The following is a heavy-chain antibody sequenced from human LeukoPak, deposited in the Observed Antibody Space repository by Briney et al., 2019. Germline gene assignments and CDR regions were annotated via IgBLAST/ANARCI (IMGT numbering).Heavy chain of an antibody. CDR2: IIPILGIA. CDR3: ARAEEELGASPPGY. CDR1: GGTFCSYA. V-gene: IGHV1-69*04. Sequence: GASVKVSCKASGGTFCSYAISWVRQAPGQGLEWMGRIIPILGIANYAQKFQGRVTITADKSTSTAYMELSSLRSEDTAVYYCARAEEELGASPPGYWGQGTLVTVSS. J-gene: IGHJ4*02. D-gene: IGHD1-26*01.